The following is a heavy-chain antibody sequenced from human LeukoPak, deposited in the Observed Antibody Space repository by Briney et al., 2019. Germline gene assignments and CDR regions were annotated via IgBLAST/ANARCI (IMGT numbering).Heavy chain of an antibody. J-gene: IGHJ4*02. D-gene: IGHD6-25*01. V-gene: IGHV4-39*01. Sequence: PSETLSLTCTVSGGSISSSSYYWGWIRQPPGKGLEWIGSIYNSGSTYYNPSLKSRVTISVDTSKNQFSLKLNSVTAADTAVYYCARRGGTWVNFDYWGQGTLVTVSS. CDR2: IYNSGST. CDR3: ARRGGTWVNFDY. CDR1: GGSISSSSYY.